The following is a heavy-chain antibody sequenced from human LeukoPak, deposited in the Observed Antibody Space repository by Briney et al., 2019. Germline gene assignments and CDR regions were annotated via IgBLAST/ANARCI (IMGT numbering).Heavy chain of an antibody. J-gene: IGHJ4*02. CDR3: ARDEVYTIDN. D-gene: IGHD5/OR15-5a*01. Sequence: ASVKVSCKASGYTFTSYGISWVRQAPGQGLEWMGWISTNNGKTNFAQKFRGRFTMTTDTPMTAAYMELTSLRSDDTAIYYCARDEVYTIDNWGQGTLVTVSP. V-gene: IGHV1-18*04. CDR2: ISTNNGKT. CDR1: GYTFTSYG.